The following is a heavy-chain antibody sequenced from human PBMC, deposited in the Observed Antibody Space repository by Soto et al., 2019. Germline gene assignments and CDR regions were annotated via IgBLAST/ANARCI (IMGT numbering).Heavy chain of an antibody. CDR3: ARDKDRQQLGGNYYYIMDV. CDR1: GGTFRTSA. J-gene: IGHJ6*01. Sequence: QVQLVQSGAEVKKPGSSVKVSCKTSGGTFRTSAISWVRQAPGQGLEWMGGIMPVFPTPDYAQKFQGRVTITSDESTSTSYIELSSLRSEDTAVYYCARDKDRQQLGGNYYYIMDVWGQGTTVTFSS. D-gene: IGHD3-3*02. CDR2: IMPVFPTP. V-gene: IGHV1-69*05.